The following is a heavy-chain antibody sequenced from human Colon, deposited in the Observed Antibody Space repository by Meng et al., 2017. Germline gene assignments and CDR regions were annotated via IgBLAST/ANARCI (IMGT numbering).Heavy chain of an antibody. D-gene: IGHD4-17*01. Sequence: QLQLQESGSSLVKPLETLSLTCTVSGGSISSATYSWGRIRQPPGKGLEWIGYSFHNGRTNYSPSVQGRVTITIDRSKSQFSLRVTSMTAADTAVYYCARGTSVTAVSFDYWGQGTLVTVSS. CDR2: SFHNGRT. CDR1: GGSISSATYS. V-gene: IGHV4-30-2*01. J-gene: IGHJ4*02. CDR3: ARGTSVTAVSFDY.